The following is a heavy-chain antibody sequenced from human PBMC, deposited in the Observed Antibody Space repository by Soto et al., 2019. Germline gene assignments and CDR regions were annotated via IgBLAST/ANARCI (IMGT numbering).Heavy chain of an antibody. J-gene: IGHJ4*02. D-gene: IGHD3-10*01. Sequence: QVQLVESGGGLVKPGGSLRLSCAASGFIFSDYYMSWLHQAPGKGLEWVSYISGSGSTIYYADSVQGRFTISRDNAKNSLYLQMNSLRAEDTAVYYCARDRRLLWFGELLDYLDYWGQGTLVTVSS. CDR1: GFIFSDYY. CDR3: ARDRRLLWFGELLDYLDY. CDR2: ISGSGSTI. V-gene: IGHV3-11*01.